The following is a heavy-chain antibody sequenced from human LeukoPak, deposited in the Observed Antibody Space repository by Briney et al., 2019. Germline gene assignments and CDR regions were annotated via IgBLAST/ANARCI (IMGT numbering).Heavy chain of an antibody. D-gene: IGHD3-10*01. CDR2: IYHSGST. J-gene: IGHJ4*02. CDR3: ARVKVLGLITMVRGVISPLFDY. Sequence: SETLSLTCAVSGYSISSGYYWGWIRQPPGKGLEWIGSIYHSGSTYYNPSLKSRVTISVDTSKNQFSLKLSSVTAADTAVYYCARVKVLGLITMVRGVISPLFDYWGQGTLVTVSS. V-gene: IGHV4-38-2*01. CDR1: GYSISSGYY.